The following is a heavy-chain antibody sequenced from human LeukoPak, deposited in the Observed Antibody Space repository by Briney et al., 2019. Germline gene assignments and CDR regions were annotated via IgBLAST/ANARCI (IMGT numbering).Heavy chain of an antibody. V-gene: IGHV4-39*01. J-gene: IGHJ6*02. Sequence: PSETLSLTCTVSGGSISSSSYYWGWIRQSPGKGLEWIGNMYYSGSTYYNPSLKSRVTISVDTSKNQFSLKLSSVTAADTAVYYCVRHDCSGTGCNSYYGMDVWGQGTTVTVSS. CDR1: GGSISSSSYY. CDR3: VRHDCSGTGCNSYYGMDV. D-gene: IGHD2-2*01. CDR2: MYYSGST.